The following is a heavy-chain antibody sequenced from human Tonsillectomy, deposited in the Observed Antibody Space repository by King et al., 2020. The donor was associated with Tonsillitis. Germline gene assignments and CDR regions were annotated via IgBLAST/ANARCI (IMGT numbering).Heavy chain of an antibody. D-gene: IGHD4-17*01. CDR1: GFTFSSYG. CDR2: ISYDGSNK. J-gene: IGHJ5*02. Sequence: QVQLVESGGGVVQPGRSLRLSCAASGFTFSSYGMQWVRQAPGKGLEGVAVISYDGSNKYYADSVKGRFSISRDNSKNTLDLQMNSLRAEDTAVYYCAKRGDYGDYDRVGWFDPWGQGTLVTVSS. V-gene: IGHV3-30*18. CDR3: AKRGDYGDYDRVGWFDP.